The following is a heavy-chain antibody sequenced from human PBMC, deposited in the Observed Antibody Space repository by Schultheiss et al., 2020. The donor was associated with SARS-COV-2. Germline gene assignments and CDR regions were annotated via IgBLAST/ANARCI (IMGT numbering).Heavy chain of an antibody. CDR1: GFTFSSYD. J-gene: IGHJ6*02. Sequence: GGSLRLSCAASGFTFSSYDMHWVRQAPGKGLEWVSAIGTAGDTYYPGSVKGRFTISRDNSKNTLYLQMNSLRAEDTAVYYCARDGSWLVNYYYYGMDVWGQGTTVTVSS. D-gene: IGHD6-13*01. V-gene: IGHV3-13*01. CDR3: ARDGSWLVNYYYYGMDV. CDR2: IGTAGDT.